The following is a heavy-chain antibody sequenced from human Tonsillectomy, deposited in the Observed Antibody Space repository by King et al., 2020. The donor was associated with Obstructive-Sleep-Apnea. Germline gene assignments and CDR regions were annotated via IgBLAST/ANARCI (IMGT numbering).Heavy chain of an antibody. Sequence: VQLQESGPGLVKPSETLFLTCPVSGYFISSGFYRGWVRQPPGKGLEWIGGIYHSGSTYYNPSLKSRVTISVDTSKNQFSLNLSSVTAADTAVYYCARDPFYDGSGYFIAWFDPWGQGTLVTVSS. CDR2: IYHSGST. CDR3: ARDPFYDGSGYFIAWFDP. J-gene: IGHJ5*02. V-gene: IGHV4-38-2*02. CDR1: GYFISSGFY. D-gene: IGHD3-22*01.